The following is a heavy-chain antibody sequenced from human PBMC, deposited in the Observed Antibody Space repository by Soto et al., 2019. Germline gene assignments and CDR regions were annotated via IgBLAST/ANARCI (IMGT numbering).Heavy chain of an antibody. D-gene: IGHD1-1*01. J-gene: IGHJ6*02. Sequence: GGSLRLSCTASGFTFGDYAMSWFRQAPGKGLEWVGFIRSKAYGGTTEYAASVKGRFTISRDDSKSIAYLQMNSLKTEDTAVYYCTPRGSYYYYGMDVWRQGTTVTVSS. V-gene: IGHV3-49*03. CDR1: GFTFGDYA. CDR2: IRSKAYGGTT. CDR3: TPRGSYYYYGMDV.